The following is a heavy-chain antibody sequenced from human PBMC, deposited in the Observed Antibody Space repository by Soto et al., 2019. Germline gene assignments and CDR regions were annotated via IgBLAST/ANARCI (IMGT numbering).Heavy chain of an antibody. Sequence: QVQLVESGGGVVQPGRSLRLSCAASGFTFSSYGRHWVRQAPGKGLEWVAVISYDGSNKYYADSVKGRFTISRDNSKNPLYLQMTSLRAEDTAVYYCAKDLDRPDGMDVWGQGTTVTVSS. D-gene: IGHD3-22*01. CDR3: AKDLDRPDGMDV. CDR2: ISYDGSNK. CDR1: GFTFSSYG. V-gene: IGHV3-30*18. J-gene: IGHJ6*02.